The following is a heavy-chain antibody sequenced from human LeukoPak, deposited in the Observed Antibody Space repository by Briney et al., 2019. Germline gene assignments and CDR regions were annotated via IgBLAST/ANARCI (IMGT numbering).Heavy chain of an antibody. CDR1: GFPFSAYW. CDR3: AKEGLGDYGDFDY. J-gene: IGHJ4*02. Sequence: PGGSLRLSCAASGFPFSAYWMLWARQAPGKGLVWVSTISRSGGSTYHADSVKGRFTISRDNSKNTLYLQLNGLRAEDTAVYYCAKEGLGDYGDFDYWGQGTLVTVSS. V-gene: IGHV3-23*01. D-gene: IGHD4-17*01. CDR2: ISRSGGST.